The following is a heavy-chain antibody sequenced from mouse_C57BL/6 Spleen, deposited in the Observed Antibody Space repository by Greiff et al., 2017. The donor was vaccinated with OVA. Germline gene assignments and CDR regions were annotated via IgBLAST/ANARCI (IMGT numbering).Heavy chain of an antibody. CDR3: ANYYGSSWFAY. D-gene: IGHD1-1*01. Sequence: QVHVKQPGAELVKPGASVKLSCKASGYTFTSYWMQWVKQRPGQGLEWIGEIDPSDSYTNYNQKFKGKATLTVDTSSSTAYMQLSSLTSEDSAVYYCANYYGSSWFAYWGQGTLVTVSA. J-gene: IGHJ3*01. V-gene: IGHV1-50*01. CDR2: IDPSDSYT. CDR1: GYTFTSYW.